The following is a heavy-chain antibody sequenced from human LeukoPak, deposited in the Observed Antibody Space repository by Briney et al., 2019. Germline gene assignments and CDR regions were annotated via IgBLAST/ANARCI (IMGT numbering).Heavy chain of an antibody. J-gene: IGHJ3*02. CDR1: GGSISSGSYY. V-gene: IGHV4-61*02. CDR2: IYTSGST. CDR3: ARDPLGAFDI. Sequence: SQTLSLTCTVSGGSISSGSYYWSWIRQPAGKGLEWIGRIYTSGSTNYNPSLKSRVTMSVDTSKNQFSLKLSSVTAADTAVYYCARDPLGAFDIWGQGTMVTVSS.